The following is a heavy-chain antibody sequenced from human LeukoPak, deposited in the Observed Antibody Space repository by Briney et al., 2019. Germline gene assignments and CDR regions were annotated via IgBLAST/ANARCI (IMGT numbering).Heavy chain of an antibody. Sequence: SETLPLTCAVYGGSFSGYYWSWIRQPPGKGLEWIGEINHSGSTNYNPSLKSRVTISVDTSKNQFSLKLSSVTAADAAVYYCARGPQWLRYYYFDYWGQGTLVTVSS. V-gene: IGHV4-34*01. CDR1: GGSFSGYY. CDR3: ARGPQWLRYYYFDY. D-gene: IGHD5-12*01. CDR2: INHSGST. J-gene: IGHJ4*02.